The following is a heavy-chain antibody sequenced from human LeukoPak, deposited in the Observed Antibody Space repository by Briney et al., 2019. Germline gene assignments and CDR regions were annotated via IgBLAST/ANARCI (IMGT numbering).Heavy chain of an antibody. CDR3: AREFVAAGPMVDY. D-gene: IGHD6-13*01. Sequence: ASVKVSCKASGYTFTGYYIHWVRQAPGQGLEWMGIINPSGGSTSYAQKFQGRVTMTRDTSTSTVYMELSSLRSEDTAVYYCAREFVAAGPMVDYWGQGTLVTVSS. CDR2: INPSGGST. CDR1: GYTFTGYY. J-gene: IGHJ4*02. V-gene: IGHV1-46*01.